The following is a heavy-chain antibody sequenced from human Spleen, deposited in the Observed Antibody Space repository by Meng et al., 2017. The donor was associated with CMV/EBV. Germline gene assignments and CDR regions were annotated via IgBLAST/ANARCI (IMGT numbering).Heavy chain of an antibody. Sequence: GGSLRLSCAASGFTVSSNYMSWVRQAPGKGLEWVSSISSGSNYIYYANSAKGRFTISRDNAKSSLYLQMNSLRAEDTAVYFCARDIGFTSQFYFDCWGQGTLVTVSS. CDR2: ISSGSNYI. CDR1: GFTVSSNY. CDR3: ARDIGFTSQFYFDC. J-gene: IGHJ4*02. D-gene: IGHD2-2*01. V-gene: IGHV3-21*01.